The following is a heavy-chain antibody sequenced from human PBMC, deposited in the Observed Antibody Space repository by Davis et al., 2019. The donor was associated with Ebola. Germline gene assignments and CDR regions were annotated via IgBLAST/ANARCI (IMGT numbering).Heavy chain of an antibody. CDR1: GYTFTSYG. CDR2: INPHNNNT. Sequence: ASVKVSCKASGYTFTSYGISWVRQAPGQGLEWMGWINPHNNNTNYAQNVQGRVTMTTDTSTSTAYMEVGSLRSDDTAVYYCARDRTIRDIVLVPAAAPYGMDVWGQGTTVTVSS. V-gene: IGHV1-18*04. D-gene: IGHD2-2*01. CDR3: ARDRTIRDIVLVPAAAPYGMDV. J-gene: IGHJ6*02.